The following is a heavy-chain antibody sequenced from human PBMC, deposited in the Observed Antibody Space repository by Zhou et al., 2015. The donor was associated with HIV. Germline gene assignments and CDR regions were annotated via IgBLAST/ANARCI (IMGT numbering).Heavy chain of an antibody. D-gene: IGHD6-13*01. CDR1: GFTFSSHG. Sequence: QVQLVESGGGVVQPGRSLRLSCAASGFTFSSHGMLWVRQAPGKGLEWVAVIWYDGSNKYYADSVKGRFTISRDNSKNTLYLQMNTLRAEDTAVYYCARDREVLAAAIYYYGMDVWGQGTTVTVSS. V-gene: IGHV3-33*01. J-gene: IGHJ6*02. CDR2: IWYDGSNK. CDR3: ARDREVLAAAIYYYGMDV.